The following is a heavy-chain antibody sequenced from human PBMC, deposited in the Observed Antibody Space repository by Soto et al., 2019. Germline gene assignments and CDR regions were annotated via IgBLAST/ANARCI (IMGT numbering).Heavy chain of an antibody. CDR3: AAVRNFDRLFGL. Sequence: LSLTCVVYGGSFSGYYRSGIRQPPGKGLEWIGEINHSGSTNYNPSLKSRVTMSLDTSKNQYFLKLNSVTAADTAVYYCAAVRNFDRLFGLWGQGTTVTVSS. V-gene: IGHV4-34*01. D-gene: IGHD3-9*01. CDR1: GGSFSGYY. CDR2: INHSGST. J-gene: IGHJ6*02.